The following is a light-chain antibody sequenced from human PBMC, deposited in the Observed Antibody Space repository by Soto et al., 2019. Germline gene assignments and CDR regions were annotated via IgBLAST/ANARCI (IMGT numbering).Light chain of an antibody. Sequence: QSALTQPASVSGSPGQSITISCTGTSSDVGGYNYVSWYQQHPGKAPKLMIYDVSNRPSGVSNRFSGSKSGNTASLTISGIQAEDEADYYCSSYTSSSPPFGTGTKLTVL. CDR3: SSYTSSSPP. CDR2: DVS. V-gene: IGLV2-14*01. J-gene: IGLJ1*01. CDR1: SSDVGGYNY.